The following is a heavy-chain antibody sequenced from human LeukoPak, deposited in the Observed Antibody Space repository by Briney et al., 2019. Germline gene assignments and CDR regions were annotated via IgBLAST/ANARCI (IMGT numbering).Heavy chain of an antibody. V-gene: IGHV3-48*03. CDR3: ARGSDNWGSARYFYSYMDV. D-gene: IGHD7-27*01. J-gene: IGHJ6*03. Sequence: GGSLRLSCAASGFTLSSYEMKWVRQARGGGGEWVSYISRRGRNIYYAVSVKARFTISRDNAKNSLYLQMNSLSAEDTAVYYCARGSDNWGSARYFYSYMDVWGKGTTVTISS. CDR2: ISRRGRNI. CDR1: GFTLSSYE.